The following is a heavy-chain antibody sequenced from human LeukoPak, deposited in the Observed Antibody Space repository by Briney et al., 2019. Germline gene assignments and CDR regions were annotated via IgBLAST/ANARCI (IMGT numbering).Heavy chain of an antibody. CDR2: IRYDGSNK. Sequence: GGSLRLSCAASGFTFTNFAMNWVRQAPGKGLEWVAFIRYDGSNKYYADSVKGRFTISRDNSKNTLYLQMNSLRAEDTAVYYCAKDRIQLWSYLDYWGQGTLVTVSS. J-gene: IGHJ4*02. CDR3: AKDRIQLWSYLDY. V-gene: IGHV3-30*02. CDR1: GFTFTNFA. D-gene: IGHD5-18*01.